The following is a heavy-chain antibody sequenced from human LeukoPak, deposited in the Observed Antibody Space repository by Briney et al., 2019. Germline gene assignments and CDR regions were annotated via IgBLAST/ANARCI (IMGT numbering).Heavy chain of an antibody. CDR1: GFTFDDYT. Sequence: GGSLRLSCAASGFTFDDYTMHWVRQAPGKGLEWVSLISWDGGSTYYADSVKGRFTISRDNSKNSLYLQMNSLRTEDTALYYCAKGGRFSSSSHNYEYWGQGTLVTVSS. V-gene: IGHV3-43*01. J-gene: IGHJ4*02. D-gene: IGHD6-13*01. CDR3: AKGGRFSSSSHNYEY. CDR2: ISWDGGST.